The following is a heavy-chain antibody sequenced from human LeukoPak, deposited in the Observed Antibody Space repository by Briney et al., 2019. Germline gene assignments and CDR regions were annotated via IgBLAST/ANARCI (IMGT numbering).Heavy chain of an antibody. Sequence: GESLKISCKGSGYSFTNYWIGWVRQMPGKGLEWMGIIYPGDSDTTYKPSFQGQVTISADKSISTAYLQWSSLKVSDTAMYYCARSRAETVPVWGSYRHHDAFDIWGQGTMVTVSS. CDR3: ARSRAETVPVWGSYRHHDAFDI. CDR2: IYPGDSDT. V-gene: IGHV5-51*01. CDR1: GYSFTNYW. J-gene: IGHJ3*02. D-gene: IGHD3-16*02.